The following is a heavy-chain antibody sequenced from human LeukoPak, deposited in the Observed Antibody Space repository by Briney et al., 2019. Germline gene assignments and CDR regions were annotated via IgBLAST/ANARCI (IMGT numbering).Heavy chain of an antibody. CDR2: ISNSGHAT. D-gene: IGHD7-27*01. CDR1: GSTFSNFA. CDR3: ARGLSGSSDK. Sequence: GGSLRLSCAASGSTFSNFAMHWARQIPGKGLQYVAAISNSGHATHYVDSVKGRFTVSRDNSKNTVYLHLGSLRPEDTALYYCARGLSGSSDKWGRGVLVTVSS. J-gene: IGHJ4*02. V-gene: IGHV3-64*02.